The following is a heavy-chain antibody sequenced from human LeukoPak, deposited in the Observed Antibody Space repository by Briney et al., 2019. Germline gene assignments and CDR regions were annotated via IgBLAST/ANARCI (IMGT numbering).Heavy chain of an antibody. D-gene: IGHD3-22*01. V-gene: IGHV1-2*02. CDR3: ARDPEYYYDSSDNFDY. J-gene: IGHJ4*02. Sequence: GASVKVSCKASGYTFTGYYIHWVRQAPGQGLEWMGWINPNSGGTNYAQKFQGRVTMTRDTSISTAYMELSRLRSDDTAVYYCARDPEYYYDSSDNFDYWGQGTLVSVSS. CDR2: INPNSGGT. CDR1: GYTFTGYY.